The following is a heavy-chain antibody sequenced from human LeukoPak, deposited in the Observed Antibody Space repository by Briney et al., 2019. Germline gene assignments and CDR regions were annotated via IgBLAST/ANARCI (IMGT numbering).Heavy chain of an antibody. V-gene: IGHV1-69*04. CDR2: IIPILGIA. D-gene: IGHD1-26*01. J-gene: IGHJ6*02. CDR3: ARSRGSYSWMDYYYGMDV. Sequence: SVKVSCKASGGTFSSYAISWVRQAPGQGLEWMGRIIPILGIANYAQKFQGRVTITADKSTSTAYMELSSLRSEDTAVYYCARSRGSYSWMDYYYGMDVWGQGTTVTVSS. CDR1: GGTFSSYA.